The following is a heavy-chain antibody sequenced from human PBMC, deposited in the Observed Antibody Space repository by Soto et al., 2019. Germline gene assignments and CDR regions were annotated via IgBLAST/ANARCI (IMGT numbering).Heavy chain of an antibody. V-gene: IGHV4-30-2*01. CDR2: IFHSGST. CDR1: GGSISSGGYS. D-gene: IGHD3-3*01. J-gene: IGHJ5*02. CDR3: ARVLFGRGNWFDP. Sequence: SETLSLTCAVSGGSISSGGYSWSWLRPPPGKGLEWIGYIFHSGSTYYNPSLKSRVTISVDGSKNHFSLELSSVTAADTAVYYCARVLFGRGNWFDPWGQGTLVTVSS.